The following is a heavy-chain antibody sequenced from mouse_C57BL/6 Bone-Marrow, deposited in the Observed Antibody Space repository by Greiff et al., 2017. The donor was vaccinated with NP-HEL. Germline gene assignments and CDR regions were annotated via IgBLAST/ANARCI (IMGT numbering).Heavy chain of an antibody. J-gene: IGHJ2*01. CDR2: ISSGGSYT. CDR3: ARQDTTVVPDY. V-gene: IGHV5-6*01. D-gene: IGHD1-1*01. Sequence: EVQLQESGGDLVKPGGSLKLSCAASGFTFSSYGMSWVRQTPDKRLEWVATISSGGSYTYYPDSVKGRFTISRDNAKNTLYLQMSSLKSEDTAMYYCARQDTTVVPDYWGQGTTLTVSS. CDR1: GFTFSSYG.